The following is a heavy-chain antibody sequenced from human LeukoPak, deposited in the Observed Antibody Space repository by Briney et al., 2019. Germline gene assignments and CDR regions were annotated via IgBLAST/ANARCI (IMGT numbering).Heavy chain of an antibody. CDR2: MHPNSGGT. Sequence: ASVKVSCKPSGYTFTGYYLHWVRQAPGQGLEWMGWMHPNSGGTHYEQKFQGRVTMTRDTSISTAYMEVSRLTSDDTAVYYCATSSGYSSSWGAFDIWGQGTMVTVSS. J-gene: IGHJ3*02. D-gene: IGHD6-13*01. CDR1: GYTFTGYY. CDR3: ATSSGYSSSWGAFDI. V-gene: IGHV1-2*02.